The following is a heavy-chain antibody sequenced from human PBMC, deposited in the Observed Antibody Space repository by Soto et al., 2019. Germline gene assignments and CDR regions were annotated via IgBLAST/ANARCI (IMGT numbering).Heavy chain of an antibody. CDR3: AREGSIYGDYAY. Sequence: ASVKVSCKASGYTFTSDGISWVRQAPGQGLEWMGWISAYNGNTNYAQKLQGRVTMTADTSTSTAYMELRSLRSDDTAVYYCAREGSIYGDYAYWGQGTLVTVSS. CDR2: ISAYNGNT. CDR1: GYTFTSDG. J-gene: IGHJ4*02. D-gene: IGHD4-17*01. V-gene: IGHV1-18*01.